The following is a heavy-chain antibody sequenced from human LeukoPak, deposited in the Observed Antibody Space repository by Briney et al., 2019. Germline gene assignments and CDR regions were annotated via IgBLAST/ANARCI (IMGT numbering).Heavy chain of an antibody. CDR2: IYYSGST. D-gene: IGHD3-3*01. J-gene: IGHJ6*02. CDR1: GGSISSYY. V-gene: IGHV4-59*01. CDR3: ARGVSYDFWSGYSGHYYYGMDV. Sequence: SETLSLTCTVSGGSISSYYWSWIRQPPGKGLEWIGYIYYSGSTNYNPSPKSRVTISVDTSKNQFSLKLSSVTAADTAVYYCARGVSYDFWSGYSGHYYYGMDVWGQGTTVTVSS.